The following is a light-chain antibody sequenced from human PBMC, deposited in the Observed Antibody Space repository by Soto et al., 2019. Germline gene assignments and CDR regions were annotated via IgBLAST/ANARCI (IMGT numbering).Light chain of an antibody. CDR3: SSYARITSVL. J-gene: IGLJ2*01. V-gene: IGLV2-14*03. CDR2: DVN. CDR1: SSDVGAYNH. Sequence: QSALTQPASVSGSPGQSITISCTGTSSDVGAYNHVSWYQQHPGKAPKLMIYDVNMWPSGVSHRFSGSKSGYTASLTISGLQAEDEADYYFSSYARITSVLFGGGTKVTVL.